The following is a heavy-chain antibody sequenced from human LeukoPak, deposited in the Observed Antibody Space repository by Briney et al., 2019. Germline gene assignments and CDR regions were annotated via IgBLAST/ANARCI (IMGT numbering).Heavy chain of an antibody. CDR3: ARLFYDFWSGYHHFDY. V-gene: IGHV1-2*02. CDR1: GYTFTGYY. J-gene: IGHJ4*02. Sequence: ASLKVSCKASGYTFTGYYMHWGRHAPGQGLEWMGWINPNSGGTNYAQKFQGRVTMTRDTSLSTAYMELSRLRSDDTAVYCCARLFYDFWSGYHHFDYWGEGTLVTVSS. CDR2: INPNSGGT. D-gene: IGHD3-3*01.